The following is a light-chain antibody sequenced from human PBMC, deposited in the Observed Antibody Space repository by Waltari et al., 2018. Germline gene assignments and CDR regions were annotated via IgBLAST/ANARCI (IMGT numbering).Light chain of an antibody. Sequence: IVMTQSPDSLTVSLGERATINCKSSESVLYNSNNKNYLAWYQQKPGQPPKLLIYWASTRESGVPDRFSGSGSGTDFTLTISRLQAEDVAVYYCQQYYSTPQTFGQGTKVEIK. J-gene: IGKJ1*01. V-gene: IGKV4-1*01. CDR2: WAS. CDR3: QQYYSTPQT. CDR1: ESVLYNSNNKNY.